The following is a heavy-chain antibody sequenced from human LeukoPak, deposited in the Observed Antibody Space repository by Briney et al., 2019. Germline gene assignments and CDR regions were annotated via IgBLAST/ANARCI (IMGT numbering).Heavy chain of an antibody. D-gene: IGHD3-9*01. CDR3: ARSHYNTLTGYYGEIDY. J-gene: IGHJ4*02. Sequence: SETLSLTCAVSGGSISSGGYSWSWIRQPPGKGLEWIGYIYYDGNTKYHSSLESRVTISVDTSRNQFSLRLSSVTAADTALYYCARSHYNTLTGYYGEIDYWGQGTLVTVSS. CDR1: GGSISSGGYS. CDR2: IYYDGNT. V-gene: IGHV4-61*08.